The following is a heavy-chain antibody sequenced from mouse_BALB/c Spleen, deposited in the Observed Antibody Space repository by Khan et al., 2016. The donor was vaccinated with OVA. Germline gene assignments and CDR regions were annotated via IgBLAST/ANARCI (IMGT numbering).Heavy chain of an antibody. CDR3: ARMYRYDGAWFAY. CDR1: GYAFTNYL. Sequence: QIQLVQSGAELVRPGTSVKVSCKASGYAFTNYLIEWVKQRPGQGLEWIGVINPGSGGTNYNEKFKGKATLTADKSSSTAYMQLSSLTSDVSAVYFCARMYRYDGAWFAYWGQGTLVTVSA. D-gene: IGHD2-14*01. J-gene: IGHJ3*01. V-gene: IGHV1-54*03. CDR2: INPGSGGT.